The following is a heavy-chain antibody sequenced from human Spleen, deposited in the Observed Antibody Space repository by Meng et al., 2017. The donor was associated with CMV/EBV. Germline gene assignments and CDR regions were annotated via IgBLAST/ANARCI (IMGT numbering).Heavy chain of an antibody. Sequence: QLQESGPGLVKPSGTLSLTCVVSGGSISSSYWWTWVRQSPGKGLEWIGEMYHSGTTNYNPSLKSRVTISMGKSNNQLSLKLNSVTAADTAVYHCATQESRDGHNPYWGQGTLVTVSS. J-gene: IGHJ4*02. CDR2: MYHSGTT. CDR3: ATQESRDGHNPY. V-gene: IGHV4-4*02. D-gene: IGHD5-24*01. CDR1: GGSISSSYW.